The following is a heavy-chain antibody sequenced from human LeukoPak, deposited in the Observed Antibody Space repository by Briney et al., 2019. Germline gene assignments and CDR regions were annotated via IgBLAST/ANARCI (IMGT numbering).Heavy chain of an antibody. CDR2: IKSKTDGGTT. Sequence: PGGSLRLSCAASGFTFSNAWMSWVRQAPGKGLEWVGRIKSKTDGGTTDYAAPVKGRFTISRDDSKNTLYLQVNSLKTEDTAVYYCTTRLRYFDWTIYDFDYWGQGTLVTVSS. CDR3: TTRLRYFDWTIYDFDY. V-gene: IGHV3-15*01. J-gene: IGHJ4*02. D-gene: IGHD3-9*01. CDR1: GFTFSNAW.